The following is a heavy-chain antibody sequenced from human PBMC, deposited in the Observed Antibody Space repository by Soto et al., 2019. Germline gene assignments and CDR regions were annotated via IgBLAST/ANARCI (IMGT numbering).Heavy chain of an antibody. CDR1: GFTFSSYS. CDR3: ARERERFLEWVPHYGMDV. Sequence: EVQLVESGGGLVKPGGSLRLSCAASGFTFSSYSMNWVRQAPGKGLEWVSSISSSSSYIYYADSVKGRFTISRDNAKNSLYLQMNSLRDEDTSVYYCARERERFLEWVPHYGMDVWGQGTTVTVSS. D-gene: IGHD3-3*01. V-gene: IGHV3-21*01. CDR2: ISSSSSYI. J-gene: IGHJ6*02.